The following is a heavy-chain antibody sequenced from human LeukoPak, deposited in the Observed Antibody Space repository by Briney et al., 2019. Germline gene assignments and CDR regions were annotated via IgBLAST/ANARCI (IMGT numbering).Heavy chain of an antibody. CDR1: GFTFSTYW. CDR2: IRQDGIET. D-gene: IGHD2-21*02. Sequence: GGSLRLSCAASGFTFSTYWMSWVRQAPGKGLEWVATIRQDGIETHYVDSVKGRFIISRGNSKNSLYLQMSSLRVEDTAVYYCARGCGRAHCPYFFDYWGQGTLVPVSS. V-gene: IGHV3-7*01. CDR3: ARGCGRAHCPYFFDY. J-gene: IGHJ4*02.